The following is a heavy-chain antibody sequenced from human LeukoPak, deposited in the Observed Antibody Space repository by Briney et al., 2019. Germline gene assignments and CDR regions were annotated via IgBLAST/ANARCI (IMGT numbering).Heavy chain of an antibody. V-gene: IGHV4-59*01. CDR2: IYNSGTT. CDR1: SGSISSYY. Sequence: SETLSLTCTVSSGSISSYYWSWIRQPPGKGLEWIGNIYNSGTTNYNPSLKSRVTILVDTSKNQFSLRLRSVTAADTAVYYCARGDSSSWYGGNAFDIWGQGTMVTVSS. CDR3: ARGDSSSWYGGNAFDI. D-gene: IGHD6-13*01. J-gene: IGHJ3*02.